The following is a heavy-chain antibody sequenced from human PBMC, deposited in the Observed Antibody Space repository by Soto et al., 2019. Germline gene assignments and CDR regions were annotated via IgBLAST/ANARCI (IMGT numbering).Heavy chain of an antibody. CDR3: ATLLDHYSSGYYYPVVDY. Sequence: QVQLVQSGAEEKKPGASVKVSCKVSGYTLTELSMHWVRQAPGKGLEWMGGFDPEDGETIYAQKFQGRVTMTEDTSTDPAYLELSSLRSEDTALYYCATLLDHYSSGYYYPVVDYWGQGTLVTVSS. D-gene: IGHD3-22*01. CDR2: FDPEDGET. V-gene: IGHV1-24*01. CDR1: GYTLTELS. J-gene: IGHJ4*02.